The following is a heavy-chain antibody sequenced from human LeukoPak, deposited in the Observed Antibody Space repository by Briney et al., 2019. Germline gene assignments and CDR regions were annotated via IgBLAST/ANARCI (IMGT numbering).Heavy chain of an antibody. V-gene: IGHV1-24*01. CDR3: ATDVWFGDERWFDP. CDR2: FDPEDGET. J-gene: IGHJ5*02. CDR1: GYILTEFS. Sequence: ASVKVSCKVSGYILTEFSMHWVRQAPGKGLEWMGYFDPEDGETIYAQKFQDRVTMTEDTSTDTAYMELSSLRSEDTAVYYCATDVWFGDERWFDPWGQGTLVTVSS. D-gene: IGHD3-10*01.